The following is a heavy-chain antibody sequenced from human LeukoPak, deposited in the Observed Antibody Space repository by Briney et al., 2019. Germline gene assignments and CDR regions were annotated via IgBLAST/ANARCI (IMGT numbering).Heavy chain of an antibody. CDR2: INHSGST. J-gene: IGHJ4*02. Sequence: PSETLSLTCAVYGGSFSGYYWSWIRQPPGKGLEWVGEINHSGSTNYNPSRKSRVTISVDTSTNQFSLKLSSVTAADTAVYYCARVGYYYGSGSSLYYFDYWGQGTLVTVSS. CDR3: ARVGYYYGSGSSLYYFDY. D-gene: IGHD3-10*01. CDR1: GGSFSGYY. V-gene: IGHV4-34*01.